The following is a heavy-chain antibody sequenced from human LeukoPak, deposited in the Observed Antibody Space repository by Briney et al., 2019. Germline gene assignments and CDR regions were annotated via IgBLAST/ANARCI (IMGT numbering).Heavy chain of an antibody. D-gene: IGHD4-17*01. Sequence: PGGSLRLSCAASGFTFSTYAMNWVRQAPGKGLEWVSWIYSNSDTIYYADSVKGRFALSRDNAQNSLYLQMTSLRDEDTAVYYCVRDHDYAVDYWGQGAPVTVSS. CDR3: VRDHDYAVDY. CDR2: IYSNSDTI. V-gene: IGHV3-48*02. J-gene: IGHJ4*02. CDR1: GFTFSTYA.